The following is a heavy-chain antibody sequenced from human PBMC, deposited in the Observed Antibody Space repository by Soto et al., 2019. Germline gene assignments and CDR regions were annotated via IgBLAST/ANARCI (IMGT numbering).Heavy chain of an antibody. CDR3: ANLWGDGYNLGQDYNGMDV. J-gene: IGHJ6*02. Sequence: ESGGGVVQPGRALRLSCAASGFSFENYGMHWVRQAPCRGLEWVAIVWYDGSLQYYAAAVKGRFTISRDNSKNTLYLEMNSLRAEDTAVYYCANLWGDGYNLGQDYNGMDVWGQGTTVILSS. CDR1: GFSFENYG. CDR2: VWYDGSLQ. D-gene: IGHD5-12*01. V-gene: IGHV3-33*06.